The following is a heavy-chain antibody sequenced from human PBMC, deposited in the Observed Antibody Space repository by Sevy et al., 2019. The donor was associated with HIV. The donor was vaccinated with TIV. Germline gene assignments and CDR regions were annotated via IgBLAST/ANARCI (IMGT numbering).Heavy chain of an antibody. J-gene: IGHJ4*02. D-gene: IGHD3-22*01. CDR3: ATTKDYYESSGSPFDY. Sequence: ASVKVSCKVSGYTLTQLSMHWVRQAPGKGLEWMGSFDPEDGETLYAQKFQGRVTMTEDTSTDTAYMELSSLRSEDTDIYYCATTKDYYESSGSPFDYWGQGTLVTVSS. CDR2: FDPEDGET. CDR1: GYTLTQLS. V-gene: IGHV1-24*01.